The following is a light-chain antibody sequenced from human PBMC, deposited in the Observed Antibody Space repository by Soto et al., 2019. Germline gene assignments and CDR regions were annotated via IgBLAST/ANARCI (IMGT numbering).Light chain of an antibody. J-gene: IGLJ1*01. CDR3: SSYTRSSAPYV. CDR1: SSDVGAYNY. CDR2: AVS. Sequence: QSELTQPASVSGSPGQSITISCTGTSSDVGAYNYASWYQQHPGKAPKLMIYAVSNRPSGVSNRFSGSKSGNTASLTIPGLQAEDVADYYCSSYTRSSAPYVFGTGTKVTVL. V-gene: IGLV2-14*01.